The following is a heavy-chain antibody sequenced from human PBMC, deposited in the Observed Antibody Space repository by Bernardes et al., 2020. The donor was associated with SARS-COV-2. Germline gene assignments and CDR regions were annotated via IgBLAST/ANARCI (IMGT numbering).Heavy chain of an antibody. CDR2: ISSSGYTI. CDR3: ARDLESEYYFDY. CDR1: GFTFSTYE. V-gene: IGHV3-48*03. Sequence: GGSLRLSCAASGFTFSTYEMNWVRQAPGKGLEWVSYISSSGYTIYYADSVKGRFTISRDNAKNSLYLQMNSLRAEDTAVYYCARDLESEYYFDYWGQGTLVTVSS. D-gene: IGHD3-3*01. J-gene: IGHJ4*02.